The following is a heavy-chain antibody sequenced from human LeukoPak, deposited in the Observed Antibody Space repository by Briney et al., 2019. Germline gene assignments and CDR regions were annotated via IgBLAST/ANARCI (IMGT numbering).Heavy chain of an antibody. J-gene: IGHJ4*02. CDR1: GFTFSSYG. D-gene: IGHD3-3*01. CDR3: AKAPVFYDFWSGYYSLDY. Sequence: PGGSLRLSRAASGFTFSSYGMHWGRQAPGKGLGWVAFIRYDGSNKYYADSVKGRFTISRDNSKNTLYLQMNSLRAEDTAVYYCAKAPVFYDFWSGYYSLDYWGQGTLVTVSS. CDR2: IRYDGSNK. V-gene: IGHV3-30*02.